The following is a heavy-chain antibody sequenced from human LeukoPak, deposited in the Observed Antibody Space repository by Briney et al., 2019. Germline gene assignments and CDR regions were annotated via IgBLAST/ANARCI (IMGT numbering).Heavy chain of an antibody. CDR3: ATSRGYSSSWSRIRGGYYYYMDV. CDR1: GYTFTSYG. Sequence: GASVKVSCKSSGYTFTSYGISWVRQAPGQGLEWMGGIIPIFGTANYAQKFQGRVTITADKSTSTAYMELSSLRSEDTAVYYCATSRGYSSSWSRIRGGYYYYMDVWGKGTTVTVSS. D-gene: IGHD6-13*01. CDR2: IIPIFGTA. J-gene: IGHJ6*03. V-gene: IGHV1-69*06.